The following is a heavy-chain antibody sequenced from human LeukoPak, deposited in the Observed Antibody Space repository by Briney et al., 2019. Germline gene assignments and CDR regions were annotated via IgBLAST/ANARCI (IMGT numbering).Heavy chain of an antibody. D-gene: IGHD5-12*01. CDR1: GFTFSNYW. J-gene: IGHJ4*02. V-gene: IGHV3-74*01. CDR3: ARGPSGSAYGLFDC. Sequence: GGSLRLSCAGSGFTFSNYWMHWVRHAPGKGLVWVSRINGDGGSISYADSVKGRFTISRDNAKNTLYLQINSLRAEDTAVFYCARGPSGSAYGLFDCWGQGTLVTVSS. CDR2: INGDGGSI.